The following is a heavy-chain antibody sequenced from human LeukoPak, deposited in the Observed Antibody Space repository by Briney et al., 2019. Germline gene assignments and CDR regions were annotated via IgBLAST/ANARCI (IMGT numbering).Heavy chain of an antibody. J-gene: IGHJ5*02. CDR1: GFTFSSYA. CDR2: ISSNGGST. Sequence: QSGGSPRLSCAASGFTFSSYAMHWVRQAPGKGLEYVSAISSNGGSTYYANSVKGRFTISRDNSKNTLYLQMGSLRAEDMAVYYCARSGIAAAGPLYNWYDPWGQGTLVTVSS. V-gene: IGHV3-64*01. D-gene: IGHD6-13*01. CDR3: ARSGIAAAGPLYNWYDP.